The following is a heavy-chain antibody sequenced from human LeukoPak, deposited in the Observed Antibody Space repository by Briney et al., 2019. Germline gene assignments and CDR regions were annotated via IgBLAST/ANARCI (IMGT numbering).Heavy chain of an antibody. D-gene: IGHD3-10*01. V-gene: IGHV3-23*01. Sequence: GSLKLSCAGSGFTFSSYGMGWVRQAPGEGLEWVPAISGSGGSTYYADSVKGRFTISRDNSKNTLYLQMNSLRAEDTAVYYCARAMVRGVTEFDYWGQGTLVTVSS. CDR1: GFTFSSYG. CDR3: ARAMVRGVTEFDY. J-gene: IGHJ4*02. CDR2: ISGSGGST.